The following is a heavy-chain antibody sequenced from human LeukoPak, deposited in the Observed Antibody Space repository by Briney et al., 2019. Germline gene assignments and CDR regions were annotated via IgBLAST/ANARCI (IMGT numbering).Heavy chain of an antibody. J-gene: IGHJ3*02. CDR2: ISSSGSTM. CDR1: GFTFSSYE. Sequence: GGSLRLSCAASGFTFSSYEMNWVRQAPGKGLEWVSYISSSGSTMYYADSVKGRFTISRDNAKNSLYLQMNSLRAEDTAVYYCARDGYEFRAFDIWGQGTMVTVSP. CDR3: ARDGYEFRAFDI. D-gene: IGHD5-12*01. V-gene: IGHV3-48*03.